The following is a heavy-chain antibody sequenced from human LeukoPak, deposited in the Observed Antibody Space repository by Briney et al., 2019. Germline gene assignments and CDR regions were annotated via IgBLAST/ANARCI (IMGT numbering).Heavy chain of an antibody. CDR3: ARDYDSSGDY. CDR2: IKQDASEK. Sequence: GGSLRLSCAGSGITLSSYWMSWVRQAPGKGLEWVGNIKQDASEKYFVDSLRGRFTISRDNAKNSLYLQMNSLRAEDTAVYYCARDYDSSGDYWGQGTLVTVSS. V-gene: IGHV3-7*01. D-gene: IGHD3-22*01. CDR1: GITLSSYW. J-gene: IGHJ4*02.